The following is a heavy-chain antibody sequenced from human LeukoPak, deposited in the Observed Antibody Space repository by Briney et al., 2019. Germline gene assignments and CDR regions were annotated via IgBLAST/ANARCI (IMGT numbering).Heavy chain of an antibody. CDR1: GGSITNYY. CDR3: ARASVTYYYYYYMDV. CDR2: IHYSGST. J-gene: IGHJ6*03. D-gene: IGHD4-11*01. V-gene: IGHV4-59*01. Sequence: SETLSLTCTVFGGSITNYYWTWIRQPPGKGLEWIGYIHYSGSTNCNPSLKSRVTISVDTSKNQFSLKLSSVTAADTAVYYCARASVTYYYYYYMDVWGKGTTVTVSS.